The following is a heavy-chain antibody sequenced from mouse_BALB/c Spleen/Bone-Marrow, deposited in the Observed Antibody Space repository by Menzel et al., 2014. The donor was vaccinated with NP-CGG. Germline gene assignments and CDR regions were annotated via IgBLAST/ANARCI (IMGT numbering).Heavy chain of an antibody. CDR1: GFTFSSYG. CDR2: ISSGGSYT. CDR3: ARQTYYDYDGYFDY. D-gene: IGHD2-4*01. Sequence: EVQVVESGGDLVKPGGSLKNSCAASGFTFSSYGMSWVRQTPDKRLEWVATISSGGSYTYYPDSVKGRFTISRDNAKNTLYLQMSSLKSEDTAMYYCARQTYYDYDGYFDYWGQGTTLTVSS. J-gene: IGHJ2*01. V-gene: IGHV5-6*01.